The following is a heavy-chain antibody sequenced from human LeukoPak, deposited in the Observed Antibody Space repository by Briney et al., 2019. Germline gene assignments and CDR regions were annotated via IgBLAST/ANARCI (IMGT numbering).Heavy chain of an antibody. CDR2: ISYDGNNK. D-gene: IGHD5-18*01. CDR1: RFTFNNYA. CDR3: AKDRHGSSYDSSDFDY. J-gene: IGHJ4*02. Sequence: PGGSLRLSCAASRFTFNNYAMHWARQAPGKGLEWVAFISYDGNNKYYADSVKGRFAISRDNSKNTLYLQMNSLRPEDTAVYYCAKDRHGSSYDSSDFDYWGQGTLVTVSS. V-gene: IGHV3-30*18.